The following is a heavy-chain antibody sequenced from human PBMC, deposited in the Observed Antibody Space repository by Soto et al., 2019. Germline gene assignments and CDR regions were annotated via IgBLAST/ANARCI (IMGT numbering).Heavy chain of an antibody. V-gene: IGHV3-73*02. J-gene: IGHJ6*02. CDR2: IRSKANNYAT. Sequence: EVQLVESGGGLVQPGGSLKLSCAASGFTFSGSAVHWVRQASGKGLEWVGRIRSKANNYATAYAASVQGRFTIFRDDLKNTAYLQMNNLKTEDTAVYYCTNPQVYYGMDVWGQGTTVTVSS. CDR1: GFTFSGSA. CDR3: TNPQVYYGMDV.